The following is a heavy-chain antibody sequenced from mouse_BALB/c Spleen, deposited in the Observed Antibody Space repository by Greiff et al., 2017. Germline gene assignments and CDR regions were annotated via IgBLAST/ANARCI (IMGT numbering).Heavy chain of an antibody. CDR1: GFTFSSYT. J-gene: IGHJ4*01. Sequence: DVQLVESGGGLVKPGGSLKLSCAASGFTFSSYTMSWVRQTPEKRLEWVATISSGGSYTYYPDSVKGRFTISRDNAKNTLYLQMSSLKSEDTAMYYCTRDGDPYAMDYWGQGTSVTVSS. CDR2: ISSGGSYT. CDR3: TRDGDPYAMDY. V-gene: IGHV5-6-4*01.